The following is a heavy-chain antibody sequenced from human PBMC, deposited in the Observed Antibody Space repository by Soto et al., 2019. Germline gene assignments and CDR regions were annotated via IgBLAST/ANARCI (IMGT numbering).Heavy chain of an antibody. V-gene: IGHV3-64*01. J-gene: IGHJ3*01. CDR1: GFTFSSYA. CDR2: ISSNGGST. D-gene: IGHD3-9*01. CDR3: ARDPHYDILPAESGLVAFDV. Sequence: EVQLVESGGGLVQPGGSLRLSCAASGFTFSSYAMHWVRQAPGKGLEYVSAISSNGGSTYYANSVKGRFTISRDNSKNTRYLQMGSVRAEDMAVYYCARDPHYDILPAESGLVAFDVWGQGTMVTVSS.